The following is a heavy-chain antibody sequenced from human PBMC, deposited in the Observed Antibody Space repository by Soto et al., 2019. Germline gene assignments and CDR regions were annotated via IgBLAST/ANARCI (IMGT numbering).Heavy chain of an antibody. Sequence: GGSLRLSCAASGFTFSTYAMNWVRQAPGMGLEWVSGISGSGGVTYYADSVKGRFTISRDNSKNTLNLQMNSLRAEDTAVYYCARDRGRGGYYGSQAGMDVWGQGTTVTVSS. D-gene: IGHD3-10*01. CDR2: ISGSGGVT. CDR1: GFTFSTYA. J-gene: IGHJ6*02. CDR3: ARDRGRGGYYGSQAGMDV. V-gene: IGHV3-23*01.